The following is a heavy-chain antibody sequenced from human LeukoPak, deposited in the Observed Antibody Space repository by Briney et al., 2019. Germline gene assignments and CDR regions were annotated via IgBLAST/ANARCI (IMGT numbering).Heavy chain of an antibody. V-gene: IGHV1-18*01. CDR2: ITAYNDNT. D-gene: IGHD3-10*01. J-gene: IGHJ4*02. CDR3: ARALVRFGEPSHIDY. CDR1: GYTFTSYG. Sequence: GASVKVTCKASGYTFTSYGISWVRQAPGQGLEWMGWITAYNDNTNYAQKLQGRVTMTTDTSTSTAYMELRSLRSDDTAVYYCARALVRFGEPSHIDYWGQGTLVTASS.